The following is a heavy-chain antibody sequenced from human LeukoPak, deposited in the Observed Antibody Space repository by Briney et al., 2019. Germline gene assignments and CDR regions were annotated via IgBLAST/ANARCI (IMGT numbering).Heavy chain of an antibody. V-gene: IGHV5-51*01. D-gene: IGHD3-22*01. J-gene: IGHJ2*01. CDR3: ARLDYYDSSGYKSAWYFDL. CDR2: IYPGDSDT. CDR1: GYSFTSYW. Sequence: GESLKISCKGSGYSFTSYWIGWVRQMPGKDLEWMGIIYPGDSDTRYSPSFQGQVTISADKSISTAYLQWSSLKASDTAMYYCARLDYYDSSGYKSAWYFDLWGRGTLVTVSS.